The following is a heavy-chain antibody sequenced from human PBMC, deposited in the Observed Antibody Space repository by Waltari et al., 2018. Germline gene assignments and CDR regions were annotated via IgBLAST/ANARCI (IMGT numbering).Heavy chain of an antibody. CDR2: ISSSSSYI. Sequence: EVQLVESGGGLVRPGGSLRLSCAASGFTFSSYSMNWVRQAPGKGLEWVSSISSSSSYIYYADSVKGRFTISRDNAKNSLYLQMNSLRAEDTAVYYCARDGGLYYFYGMDVWGQGTTVTVSS. CDR1: GFTFSSYS. J-gene: IGHJ6*02. D-gene: IGHD3-3*01. V-gene: IGHV3-21*01. CDR3: ARDGGLYYFYGMDV.